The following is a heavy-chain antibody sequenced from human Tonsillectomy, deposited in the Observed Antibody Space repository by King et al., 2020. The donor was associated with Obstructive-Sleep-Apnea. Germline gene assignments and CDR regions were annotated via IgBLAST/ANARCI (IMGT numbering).Heavy chain of an antibody. V-gene: IGHV3-21*01. J-gene: IGHJ4*02. CDR1: GFTFSSYS. CDR3: ARGVRLGRNDY. Sequence: VQLVESGGGLVKPGGSLRLSCAASGFTFSSYSMNWVRQAPGKGLEWVSSISSSRMYIYYADSVKGRFTISRDNAKNSLYLQMNSLRAEDTAVYYCARGVRLGRNDYWGQGTLVTVSS. D-gene: IGHD3-16*01. CDR2: ISSSRMYI.